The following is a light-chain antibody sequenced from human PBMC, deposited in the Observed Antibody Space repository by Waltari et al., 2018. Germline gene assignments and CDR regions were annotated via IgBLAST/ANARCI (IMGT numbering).Light chain of an antibody. CDR1: QSISSY. V-gene: IGKV1-39*01. Sequence: DIQMTQSPSSLSASVGDRVTITCRASQSISSYLNWYQQKPGKAPKPLLYAASSLQSGVPSRFSGSGSGTDFTLTISSLQPEDFATYYCQQSYSTLIFTFGPGTKVDIK. CDR3: QQSYSTLIFT. CDR2: AAS. J-gene: IGKJ3*01.